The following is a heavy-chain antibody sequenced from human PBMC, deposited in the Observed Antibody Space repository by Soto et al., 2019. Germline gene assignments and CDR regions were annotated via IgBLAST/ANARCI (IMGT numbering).Heavy chain of an antibody. Sequence: QVQLQESGPGLVKPSDTLSLTCAVSGYSISSSNWWGWIRQPPGKGLEWIGYIYYSGTTYYNPSLKRRVTISVEQAKKQFFLQPTSVTTVETGVYYCARREIQGPNDYWGQGTLVTVSS. CDR2: IYYSGTT. J-gene: IGHJ4*02. CDR3: ARREIQGPNDY. V-gene: IGHV4-28*01. CDR1: GYSISSSNW. D-gene: IGHD1-26*01.